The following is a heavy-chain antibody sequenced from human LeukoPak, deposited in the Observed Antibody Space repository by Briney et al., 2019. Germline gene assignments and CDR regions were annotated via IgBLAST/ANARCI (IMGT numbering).Heavy chain of an antibody. J-gene: IGHJ4*02. Sequence: GGSLRLSCAASGFTFSSYAMSWVRQAPGKGLEWVSGISRIGGSTHYADSVKGRFTISRDNSKDILYLQMNSLRAEDTALYYCAKDFVGTGNFRGGDYWGQGTLVTVSS. V-gene: IGHV3-23*01. D-gene: IGHD1-1*01. CDR3: AKDFVGTGNFRGGDY. CDR1: GFTFSSYA. CDR2: ISRIGGST.